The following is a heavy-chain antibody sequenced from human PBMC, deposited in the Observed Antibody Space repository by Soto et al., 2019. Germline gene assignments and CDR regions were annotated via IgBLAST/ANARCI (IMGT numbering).Heavy chain of an antibody. CDR2: IIPIFGTA. CDR1: GGTFSSYA. V-gene: IGHV1-69*13. CDR3: ARDNSRLYFDY. D-gene: IGHD1-26*01. Sequence: GASVKVSCKASGGTFSSYAISWVRQAPGQGLEWMGGIIPIFGTANYAQKFQGRVTITADESTSTAYMELSSLRSDDTAVYYCARDNSRLYFDYWGQGALVTVSS. J-gene: IGHJ4*02.